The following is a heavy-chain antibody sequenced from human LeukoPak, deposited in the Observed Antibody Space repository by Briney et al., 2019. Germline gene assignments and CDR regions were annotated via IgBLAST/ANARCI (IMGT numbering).Heavy chain of an antibody. CDR2: IYHSGST. J-gene: IGHJ6*04. CDR1: GYSISSGYY. Sequence: SETLFLTCAVSGYSISSGYYWGWIRQPPGKGLEWIGSIYHSGSTYYNPSLKSRVTISVDTSKNQFSLKLSSVTAADTAVYYCASGYCSSTSCSAGMDVWGKGTTVTVSS. V-gene: IGHV4-38-2*01. D-gene: IGHD2-2*01. CDR3: ASGYCSSTSCSAGMDV.